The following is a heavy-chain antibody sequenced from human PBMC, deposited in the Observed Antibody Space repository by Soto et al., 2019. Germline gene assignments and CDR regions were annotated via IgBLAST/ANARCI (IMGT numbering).Heavy chain of an antibody. CDR3: AKDYYGSGSYMASDY. V-gene: IGHV3-30*18. D-gene: IGHD3-10*01. CDR1: GFTFSSYG. CDR2: ISYDGSNK. J-gene: IGHJ4*02. Sequence: QVQLVESGGGVVQPGRSLRLSCAASGFTFSSYGMHWVRQAPGKGLEWVAVISYDGSNKYYADSVKGRFTISRDNSKNTLYLQMNSLRAEDTAVYYCAKDYYGSGSYMASDYWGQGTLVTVSS.